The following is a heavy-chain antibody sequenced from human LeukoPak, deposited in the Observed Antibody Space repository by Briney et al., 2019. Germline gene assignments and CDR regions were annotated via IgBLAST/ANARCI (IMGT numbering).Heavy chain of an antibody. J-gene: IGHJ6*03. Sequence: SETLPLTCAVSGAFISSSNYYWGWVRQSPGKGLEWIGNIYSSGNTYYNASLKSRVTMYIDTSKNQFSLKLSSVTAADTAVYYCARLQRFYYYYYMDVWGKGTTVTISS. CDR1: GAFISSSNYY. V-gene: IGHV4-39*07. D-gene: IGHD3-3*01. CDR2: IYSSGNT. CDR3: ARLQRFYYYYYMDV.